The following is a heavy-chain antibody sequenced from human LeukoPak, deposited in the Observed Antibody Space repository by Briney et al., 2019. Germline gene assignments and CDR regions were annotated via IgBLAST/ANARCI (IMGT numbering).Heavy chain of an antibody. CDR3: ASASTRRELAYYYYGMDV. CDR2: INPNSGGT. J-gene: IGHJ6*02. D-gene: IGHD1-26*01. Sequence: ASVKVSCKASGYTFTGYYMHWVRQAPGQGLEWMGWINPNSGGTNYAQKFQGRVTMTRDTSISTAYMELSRPRSDDTAVYYCASASTRRELAYYYYGMDVWGHGTTVTVSS. CDR1: GYTFTGYY. V-gene: IGHV1-2*02.